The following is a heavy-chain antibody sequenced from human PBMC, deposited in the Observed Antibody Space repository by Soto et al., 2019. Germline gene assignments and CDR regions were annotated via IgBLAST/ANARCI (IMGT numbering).Heavy chain of an antibody. V-gene: IGHV1-46*01. J-gene: IGHJ4*02. Sequence: QVRLVQSGAEVKQPGASVKISCKTSGYNFLIHYIQWVRQAPGQGPEWMGRLNPKDGSTKYAQNFQGRVVMSRDTSANTVDMELNSLRSEDSAVYYCARKACSDRICYGFFDFWGQGTLVTVST. D-gene: IGHD2-15*01. CDR2: LNPKDGST. CDR3: ARKACSDRICYGFFDF. CDR1: GYNFLIHY.